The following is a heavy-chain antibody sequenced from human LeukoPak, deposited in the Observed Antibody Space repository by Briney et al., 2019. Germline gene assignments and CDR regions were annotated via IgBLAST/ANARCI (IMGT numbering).Heavy chain of an antibody. CDR2: IDGDDDK. V-gene: IGHV2-70*11. J-gene: IGHJ3*02. D-gene: IGHD3-22*01. Sequence: ESGPTLVNPTQSLTLPCTFSGFSLSTSGMWVSWIRQPPGKALERLARIDGDDDKYYSTALKTRLTISKDTSKNQVVLTMTNMDPVDTATYYCARIHDSSGYYYWAFDIWGQGTMVTVSS. CDR1: GFSLSTSGMW. CDR3: ARIHDSSGYYYWAFDI.